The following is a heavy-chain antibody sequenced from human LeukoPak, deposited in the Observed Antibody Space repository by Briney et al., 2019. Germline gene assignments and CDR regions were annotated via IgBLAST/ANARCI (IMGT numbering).Heavy chain of an antibody. CDR1: GGPLSSSSYY. CDR2: IYYSGST. Sequence: SETLSLTCTVSGGPLSSSSYYWGWIRQPPGKGLEWIGSIYYSGSTYYNPSLKSRVTISVDTSQNQFSLKLSSVTAADTAVYYCARDSRSGWGNWFDPWGQGTLVTVSS. V-gene: IGHV4-39*07. J-gene: IGHJ5*02. D-gene: IGHD6-19*01. CDR3: ARDSRSGWGNWFDP.